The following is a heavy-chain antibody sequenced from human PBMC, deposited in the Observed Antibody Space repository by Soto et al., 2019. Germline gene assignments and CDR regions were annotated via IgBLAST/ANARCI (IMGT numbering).Heavy chain of an antibody. V-gene: IGHV3-21*02. J-gene: IGHJ4*02. Sequence: EVQLVESGGGLVKPGGSLRLSCAASGFTFSSYNMNWVRQAPGKGLEWVSSISRDSTHMYYADSVRGRFTISRDNAKKSVFLQMDSLSGDDTAVYYCARDPYDFWSGPDYWGQGILVTVSS. CDR2: ISRDSTHM. CDR3: ARDPYDFWSGPDY. CDR1: GFTFSSYN. D-gene: IGHD3-3*01.